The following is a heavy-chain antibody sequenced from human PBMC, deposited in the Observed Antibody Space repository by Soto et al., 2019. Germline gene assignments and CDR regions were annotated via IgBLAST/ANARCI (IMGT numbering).Heavy chain of an antibody. D-gene: IGHD6-19*01. CDR1: GYSISCDYY. CDR3: ARGVAVAGRAFDS. Sequence: SETLSLTCDVSGYSISCDYYWSFIRQPPGKGLEWIASISHSGSAYSNPSLKSRVAISVDSSRNHFSLTMKFVTAADTAVYYCARGVAVAGRAFDSWGQGTLVTVSS. CDR2: ISHSGSA. J-gene: IGHJ4*02. V-gene: IGHV4-38-2*01.